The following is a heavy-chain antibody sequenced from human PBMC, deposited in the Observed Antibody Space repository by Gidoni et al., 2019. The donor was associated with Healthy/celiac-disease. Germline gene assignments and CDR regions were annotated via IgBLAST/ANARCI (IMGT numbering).Heavy chain of an antibody. CDR3: ANIGGSYYYFDY. V-gene: IGHV3-23*01. D-gene: IGHD1-26*01. CDR1: GFTFSSYA. Sequence: EVQLLASGGGLVQPGGSLRLSCAASGFTFSSYAMSWVRQAPGKGLEWVSAISGSGGSTYYADSVKGRFTISRDNSKNTLYLQMNSLRAEDTAVYYCANIGGSYYYFDYWGQGTLVTVSS. CDR2: ISGSGGST. J-gene: IGHJ4*02.